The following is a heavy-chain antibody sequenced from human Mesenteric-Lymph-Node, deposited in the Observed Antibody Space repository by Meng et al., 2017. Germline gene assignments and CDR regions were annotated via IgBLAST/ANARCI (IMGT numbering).Heavy chain of an antibody. V-gene: IGHV3-49*03. CDR1: GLTFSTYS. CDR2: IRSHLYGGTT. J-gene: IGHJ5*02. CDR3: GRTRAFDP. D-gene: IGHD2-2*01. Sequence: GESLKISCAASGLTFSTYSMNWFRQAPGKGLEWVGYIRSHLYGGTTEFAASVKGRFSISRDDSKSIAYLQMNSLKSEDTAVYYCGRTRAFDPWGQGTLVTVSS.